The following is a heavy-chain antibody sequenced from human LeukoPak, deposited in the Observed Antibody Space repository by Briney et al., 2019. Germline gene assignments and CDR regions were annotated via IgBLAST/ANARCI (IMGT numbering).Heavy chain of an antibody. CDR1: GGSISSGSYY. Sequence: SQTLSLTCTVSGGSISSGSYYWSWIRQPAGKGLEWIGRIYTSGSTNHNPSLKSRVTISVDTSKNQFSLKLSSVTAADTAVYYCARDKETYYDFWSGNVFDPWGQGTLVTVSS. D-gene: IGHD3-3*01. CDR3: ARDKETYYDFWSGNVFDP. V-gene: IGHV4-61*02. CDR2: IYTSGST. J-gene: IGHJ5*02.